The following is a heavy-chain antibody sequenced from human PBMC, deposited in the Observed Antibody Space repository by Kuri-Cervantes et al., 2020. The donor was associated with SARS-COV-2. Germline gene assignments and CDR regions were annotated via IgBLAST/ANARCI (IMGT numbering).Heavy chain of an antibody. D-gene: IGHD3-10*01. CDR1: GYTFTSYG. V-gene: IGHV1-18*01. CDR3: AREIGTYYKYTMDV. J-gene: IGHJ6*02. CDR2: ISPNTGVT. Sequence: ASVKVSCKASGYTFTSYGINWVRQAPRQGLEWMGWISPNTGVTKYAQKFQGRVTMTIDTSTTTAYMEVRSLRSDDAAVYFCAREIGTYYKYTMDVWGQGTTVTVSS.